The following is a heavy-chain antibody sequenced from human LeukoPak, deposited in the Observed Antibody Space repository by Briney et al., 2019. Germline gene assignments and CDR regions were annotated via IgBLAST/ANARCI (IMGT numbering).Heavy chain of an antibody. D-gene: IGHD3-10*01. CDR2: IYPGDSGT. CDR3: ARDGGSGMDYYYGMDV. CDR1: GYSFANYW. J-gene: IGHJ6*02. V-gene: IGHV5-51*01. Sequence: GESLKISCKGSGYSFANYWIGWVRQMPGKGLEWMGIIYPGDSGTRYSPSFQGQVTISADKSLSTAYLHWSSLKASDTAIYYCARDGGSGMDYYYGMDVWGQGTTVTVSS.